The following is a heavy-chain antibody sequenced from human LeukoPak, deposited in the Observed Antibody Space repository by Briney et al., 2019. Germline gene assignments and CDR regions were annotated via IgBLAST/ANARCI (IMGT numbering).Heavy chain of an antibody. CDR3: VRVLYTANYPRRFDP. CDR1: GFTFGDYG. CDR2: INWNGEYI. Sequence: GGSLRLSCAAPGFTFGDYGMNWVRQAPGKGLEWVSGINWNGEYIGYADSVKGRFTISRDSAKTSLYLQMNSLRAEDTAFYYCVRVLYTANYPRRFDPWGQGTLVTVSS. J-gene: IGHJ5*02. D-gene: IGHD5-24*01. V-gene: IGHV3-20*04.